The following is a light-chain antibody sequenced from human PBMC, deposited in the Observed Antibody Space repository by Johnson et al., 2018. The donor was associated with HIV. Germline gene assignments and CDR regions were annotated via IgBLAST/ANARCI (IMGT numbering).Light chain of an antibody. J-gene: IGLJ1*01. V-gene: IGLV1-51*01. CDR1: SSNVGSSF. CDR2: DNN. CDR3: GTWDSSLSAGV. Sequence: QPVLTQPPSVSAAPGQTVTISCSGSSSNVGSSFVSWYRQVPGTAPKLLIYDNNKRPSGIPDRFSASKSGASATLGITGLQTGDEADYYCGTWDSSLSAGVFGTGTKVTV.